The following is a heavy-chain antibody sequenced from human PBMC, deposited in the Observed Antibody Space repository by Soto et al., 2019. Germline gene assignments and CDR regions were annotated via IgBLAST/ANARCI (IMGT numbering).Heavy chain of an antibody. D-gene: IGHD3-22*01. CDR1: GFTFSSYV. CDR2: ISYDGSNK. J-gene: IGHJ4*02. V-gene: IGHV3-30*18. CDR3: AKVKHYYDSSGYYYVDYFDY. Sequence: PGGSLRLSCAASGFTFSSYVMHWVRQAPGKGLEWVAVISYDGSNKYYADFVKGRFTISRDNSKNTLYLQMNSLRAEDTAVYYCAKVKHYYDSSGYYYVDYFDYWGQGTLVTVSS.